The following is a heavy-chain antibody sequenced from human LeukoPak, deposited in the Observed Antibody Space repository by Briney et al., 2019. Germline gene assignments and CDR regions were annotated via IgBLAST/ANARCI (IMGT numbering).Heavy chain of an antibody. CDR2: INRDGSTT. D-gene: IGHD3-10*01. Sequence: GGSLRLSCAASGFTFSNYWVHWVRQAPGKGLVWVSRINRDGSTTKYADSVKGRFAVSRDNAKNTLNLQMNSLRAEDTAVYYCARDKKSGESSEIDYWGQGTLVTVSP. V-gene: IGHV3-74*03. CDR1: GFTFSNYW. J-gene: IGHJ4*02. CDR3: ARDKKSGESSEIDY.